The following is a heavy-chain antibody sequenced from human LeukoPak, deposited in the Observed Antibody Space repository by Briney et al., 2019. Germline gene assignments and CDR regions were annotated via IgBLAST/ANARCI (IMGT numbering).Heavy chain of an antibody. J-gene: IGHJ1*01. CDR3: ATKGPYYYGSGLNFQH. D-gene: IGHD3-10*01. CDR1: GFTVSSNY. V-gene: IGHV3-66*01. CDR2: IYSGGST. Sequence: GGSLRLAWAASGFTVSSNYMSWVRQAPGKGREGGSVIYSGGSTYYADSVKGRFTISRDNSKNTLYLQMNSLRAEDTAVYYCATKGPYYYGSGLNFQHWGQGTLVTVSS.